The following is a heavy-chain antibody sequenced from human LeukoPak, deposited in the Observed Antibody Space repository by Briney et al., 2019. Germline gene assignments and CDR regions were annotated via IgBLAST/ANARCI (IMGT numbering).Heavy chain of an antibody. CDR2: IYYSGST. Sequence: SETLSLTCTVSGGSISSGGYYWSWIRQHPGKGLEWIGYIYYSGSTYYNPSLKSRVTISVDTSKNQFSFKLSSVTAADTAVYYCGGYQLLHNWFDPWGQGTLVTVSS. V-gene: IGHV4-31*03. J-gene: IGHJ5*02. D-gene: IGHD2-2*01. CDR1: GGSISSGGYY. CDR3: GGYQLLHNWFDP.